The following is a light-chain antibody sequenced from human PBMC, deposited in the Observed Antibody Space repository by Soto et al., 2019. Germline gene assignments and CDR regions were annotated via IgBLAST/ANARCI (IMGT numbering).Light chain of an antibody. Sequence: QAVVTQEPSFSVSPGGTDTLTCGLNSGSVSANNYPSWYQQTPGQAPRTLIYSTNTRSSGVPDRFSGSILGNKAALTITGAQADDESDYYCILYMGSGIWVFGGGTKVTVL. CDR1: SGSVSANNY. CDR2: STN. CDR3: ILYMGSGIWV. V-gene: IGLV8-61*01. J-gene: IGLJ3*02.